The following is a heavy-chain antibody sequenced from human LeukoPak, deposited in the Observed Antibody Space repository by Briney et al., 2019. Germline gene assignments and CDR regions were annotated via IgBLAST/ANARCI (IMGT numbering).Heavy chain of an antibody. Sequence: GRSLRLSCAASGFTFSSYAMHWVRQAPGKGLEWVAVISYDGSNTYYADSVKGRFTISRDNSKNTLYLQMNSLRAEDTAVYYCARVRDYYYYYMDVWGKGTTVTVSS. J-gene: IGHJ6*03. V-gene: IGHV3-30*01. CDR2: ISYDGSNT. CDR1: GFTFSSYA. CDR3: ARVRDYYYYYMDV.